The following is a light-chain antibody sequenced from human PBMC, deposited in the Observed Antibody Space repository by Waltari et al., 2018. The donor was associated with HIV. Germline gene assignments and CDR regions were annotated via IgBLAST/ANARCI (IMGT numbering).Light chain of an antibody. CDR1: ALPKRY. Sequence: SYELTQPPSVSVSPGQTARITCSGDALPKRYAYWYQQRSGQAPVLVIYKDNKRPSGNTERFSGSSSGTMATLTISGARVEDEADYYCYSTDNNGDRGVFGGGTKVSVL. CDR3: YSTDNNGDRGV. CDR2: KDN. J-gene: IGLJ2*01. V-gene: IGLV3-10*01.